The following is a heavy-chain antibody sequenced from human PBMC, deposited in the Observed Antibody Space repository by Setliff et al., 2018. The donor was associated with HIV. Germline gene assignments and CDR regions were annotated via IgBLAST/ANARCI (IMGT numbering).Heavy chain of an antibody. CDR3: ARVPVAGANWFDP. Sequence: SETLSLTCSVSGVSINRTDHYWGWIRQSPGKRLEWIGSVSQSGSTYYHPSLKSRITISVDRSKNLFSLKLISVTAADQGVYYCARVPVAGANWFDPWGLGTLVTVSS. J-gene: IGHJ5*02. CDR2: VSQSGST. CDR1: GVSINRTDHY. D-gene: IGHD2-21*01. V-gene: IGHV4-39*01.